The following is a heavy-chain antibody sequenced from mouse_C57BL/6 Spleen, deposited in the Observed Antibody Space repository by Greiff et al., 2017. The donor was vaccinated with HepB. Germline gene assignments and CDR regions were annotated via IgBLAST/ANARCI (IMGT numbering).Heavy chain of an antibody. CDR2: INPNNGGT. J-gene: IGHJ2*01. Sequence: VQLQQSGPELVKPGASVKISCKASGYTFTDYYMNWVKQSHGKSLEWIGDINPNNGGTSYNQKFKGKATLTVDKSSSTAYMELRSLTSEDSAVYYCASSAGTEDDWGQGTTLTVSS. D-gene: IGHD4-1*01. CDR1: GYTFTDYY. CDR3: ASSAGTEDD. V-gene: IGHV1-26*01.